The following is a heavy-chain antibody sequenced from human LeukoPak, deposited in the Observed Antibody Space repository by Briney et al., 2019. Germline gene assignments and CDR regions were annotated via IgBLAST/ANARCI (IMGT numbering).Heavy chain of an antibody. V-gene: IGHV3-9*01. CDR1: GFTFDDYA. J-gene: IGHJ6*02. Sequence: GRSLRLSCAAFGFTFDDYAMHWVRQAPGKGLEWVSGISWNSGSIGYADSVKGRFTISRDNAKNSLYLQMNSLRAEDTALYYCAKAPNDYYYGMDVWGQGTTVTVSS. CDR3: AKAPNDYYYGMDV. CDR2: ISWNSGSI.